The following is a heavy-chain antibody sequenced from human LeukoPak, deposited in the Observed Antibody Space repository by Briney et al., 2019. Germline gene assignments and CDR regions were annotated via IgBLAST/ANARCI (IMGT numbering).Heavy chain of an antibody. V-gene: IGHV3-23*01. CDR1: GFTFSSYA. CDR2: ISGSSGST. J-gene: IGHJ4*02. Sequence: GGSLRLSCAASGFTFSSYAMNWVRQAPGKGLEWVSGISGSSGSTYYADSVKGRFPISRDNSKNTLYLQMNSLRAEDTAVYYCARGASNRFDYWGQGTLVTVSS. CDR3: ARGASNRFDY. D-gene: IGHD1-14*01.